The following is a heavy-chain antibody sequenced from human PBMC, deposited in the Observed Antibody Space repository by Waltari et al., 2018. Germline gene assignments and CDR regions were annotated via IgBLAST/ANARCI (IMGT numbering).Heavy chain of an antibody. CDR1: GYAVNSVFY. V-gene: IGHV4-38-2*01. J-gene: IGHJ4*02. Sequence: QVQLLESGPGLVKSSETLSLTCDVSGYAVNSVFYWGWLRQAPGEGLEWVATVYHDGTTFYNPSLKSRLSVSMDTSKNQISLTLKSVTAADTAVYYCSRQVLGYCTSAACRRLESWGQGTLVTVSS. D-gene: IGHD2-2*03. CDR3: SRQVLGYCTSAACRRLES. CDR2: VYHDGTT.